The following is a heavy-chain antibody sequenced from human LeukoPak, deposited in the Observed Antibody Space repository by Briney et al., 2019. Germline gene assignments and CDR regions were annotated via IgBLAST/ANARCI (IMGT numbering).Heavy chain of an antibody. Sequence: ASVKVSCKTSGYTFSDYYAHWVRQVPGQGLEWVGWIHPRTGGTNYAQKFQGWVTITRDTAISTAHMEVERLKSDDTAVYFCAVGMVVITNSPFDHWGQGTLVTVSS. CDR1: GYTFSDYY. CDR3: AVGMVVITNSPFDH. D-gene: IGHD3-22*01. CDR2: IHPRTGGT. V-gene: IGHV1-2*04. J-gene: IGHJ4*02.